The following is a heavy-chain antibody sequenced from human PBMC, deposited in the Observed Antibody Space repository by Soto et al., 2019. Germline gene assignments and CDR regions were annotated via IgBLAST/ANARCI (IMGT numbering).Heavy chain of an antibody. CDR2: ISTDGSVT. CDR3: ARDTDGLHY. J-gene: IGHJ4*02. V-gene: IGHV3-74*01. Sequence: EVQLVESGGGLVQPGGSLRLSCAASGLIFSNYKMHWVRQAPGKGLVWVSRISTDGSVTDYADSVKGRFTVSRDNAKNTLYLQMNSLRAEDTAVCYCARDTDGLHYWGQGTLVTVSS. CDR1: GLIFSNYK.